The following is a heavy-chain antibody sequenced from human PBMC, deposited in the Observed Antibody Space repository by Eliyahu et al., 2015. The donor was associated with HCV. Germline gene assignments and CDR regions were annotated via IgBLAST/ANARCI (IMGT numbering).Heavy chain of an antibody. CDR1: GYXFXNYA. CDR3: ARATLGGYSSSWSD. CDR2: INAGNGNT. J-gene: IGHJ4*02. Sequence: QVQLVQPGAEVKKPGASVKVSCKASGYXFXNYAMHWVRQAPGQRPEWMGWINAGNGNTRYSQKFQGRVTITRDTSASTAYMELSSLRSEDTAVYYCARATLGGYSSSWSDWGQGTLVTVSS. V-gene: IGHV1-3*01. D-gene: IGHD6-13*01.